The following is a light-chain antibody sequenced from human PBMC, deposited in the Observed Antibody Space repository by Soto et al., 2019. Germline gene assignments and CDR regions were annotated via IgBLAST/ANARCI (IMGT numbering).Light chain of an antibody. Sequence: DIQMTQSPSSLAASVGYRDTITCQASQDISNYLNWYQQKPGKAPKLLIYDASNLEAGVPSSFSGSESATDFTLTISSLQPEDIATYYCQQYDNLPPSLTFGGGTKVEIK. V-gene: IGKV1-33*01. CDR1: QDISNY. CDR2: DAS. CDR3: QQYDNLPPSLT. J-gene: IGKJ4*01.